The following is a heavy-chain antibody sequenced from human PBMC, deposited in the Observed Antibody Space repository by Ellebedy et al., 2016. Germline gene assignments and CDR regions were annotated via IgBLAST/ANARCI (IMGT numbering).Heavy chain of an antibody. CDR2: ISGSGGST. CDR3: TRGRYFDWLLSDSTCFDY. Sequence: GGSLRLSCAASGFTFSSYAMSWVRQAPGKGLEWVSAISGSGGSTYYADSVKGRFTISRDNSKNTLYLQMNSLKTEDTAVYYCTRGRYFDWLLSDSTCFDYWGQGTLVTVSS. V-gene: IGHV3-23*01. D-gene: IGHD3-9*01. CDR1: GFTFSSYA. J-gene: IGHJ4*02.